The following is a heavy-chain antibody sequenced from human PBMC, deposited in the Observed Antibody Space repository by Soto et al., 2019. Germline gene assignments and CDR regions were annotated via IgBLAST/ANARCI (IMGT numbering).Heavy chain of an antibody. D-gene: IGHD2-21*02. J-gene: IGHJ4*02. V-gene: IGHV3-21*01. CDR1: GFTFSSYS. CDR2: ISSSSSYI. Sequence: EVQLVESGGGLVKPGGSLRLSCAASGFTFSSYSMNWVRQAPGKGLEWVSSISSSSSYIYYADSVKGRFTISRDNAKSSLYLQMNSLRAEDTAVYYCARDQGAGGGNSLDYWGQGTLVTVSS. CDR3: ARDQGAGGGNSLDY.